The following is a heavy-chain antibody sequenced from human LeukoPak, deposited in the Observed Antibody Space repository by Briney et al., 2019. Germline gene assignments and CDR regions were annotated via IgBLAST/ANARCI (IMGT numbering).Heavy chain of an antibody. CDR1: GGTFSSYA. J-gene: IGHJ4*02. CDR3: ARASGWGGDFDY. D-gene: IGHD6-19*01. CDR2: IIPILGIA. V-gene: IGHV1-69*04. Sequence: SVKVSCKASGGTFSSYAISWVRQAPGQGFEWMGRIIPILGIANYAQKFQGRVTITADKSTSTAYMELSSLRSEDTAVYYCARASGWGGDFDYWGQGTLVTVSS.